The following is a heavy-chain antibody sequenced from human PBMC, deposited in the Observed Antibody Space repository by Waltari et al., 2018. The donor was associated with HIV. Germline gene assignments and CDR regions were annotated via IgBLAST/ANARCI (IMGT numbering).Heavy chain of an antibody. D-gene: IGHD3-22*01. V-gene: IGHV4-59*01. Sequence: QVQLQESGPGLVKPSETLSLTCTVSGGPISSYYWSWIRKPPGKGLEWIGYIYYSGSTNYNPSLKSRVTISVDTSKNQFSLKLSSVTAADTAVYYCARDYYDSSGYYYGYSPWGQGTLVTVSS. CDR3: ARDYYDSSGYYYGYSP. CDR1: GGPISSYY. CDR2: IYYSGST. J-gene: IGHJ5*02.